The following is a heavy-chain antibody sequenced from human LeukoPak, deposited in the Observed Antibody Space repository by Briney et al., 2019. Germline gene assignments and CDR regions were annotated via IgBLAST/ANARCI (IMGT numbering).Heavy chain of an antibody. D-gene: IGHD2-2*01. J-gene: IGHJ4*02. Sequence: PGGSLRLSCAASGFTFSSYAMHWVRQAPGKGLEWVAVISYDGSNKYYADSVKGRFTISRDNSKNTLYLQMNSLRAEDTAVYYCARGRDIVVVPAGDYWGQGTLVTVSS. CDR1: GFTFSSYA. CDR3: ARGRDIVVVPAGDY. V-gene: IGHV3-30-3*01. CDR2: ISYDGSNK.